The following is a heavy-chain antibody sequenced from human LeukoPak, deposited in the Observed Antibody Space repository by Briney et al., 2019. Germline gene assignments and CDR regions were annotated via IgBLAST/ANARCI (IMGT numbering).Heavy chain of an antibody. CDR1: GGTFSSYA. Sequence: ASVKVSCKASGGTFSSYAISWVRQAPGQGLEWMGWISAYNGNTNYAQKLQGRVTMTTDTSTSTAYMELRSLRSDDTAVYYCARSNVVVPAAPSFDYWGQGTLVTVSS. CDR2: ISAYNGNT. J-gene: IGHJ4*02. D-gene: IGHD2-2*01. V-gene: IGHV1-18*01. CDR3: ARSNVVVPAAPSFDY.